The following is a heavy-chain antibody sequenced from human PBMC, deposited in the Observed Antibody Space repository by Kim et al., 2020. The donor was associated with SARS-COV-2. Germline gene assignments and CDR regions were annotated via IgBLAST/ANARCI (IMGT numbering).Heavy chain of an antibody. V-gene: IGHV4-59*09. Sequence: TTYNPSLQGRVTMSVDTSKNQFSLNLTSVTPADTAVYYCARGGVATIWSYWGQGTLVTVSS. J-gene: IGHJ4*02. CDR2: T. CDR3: ARGGVATIWSY. D-gene: IGHD5-12*01.